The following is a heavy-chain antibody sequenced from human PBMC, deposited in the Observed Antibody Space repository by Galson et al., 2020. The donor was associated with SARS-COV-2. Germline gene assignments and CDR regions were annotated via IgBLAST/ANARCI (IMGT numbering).Heavy chain of an antibody. Sequence: GESLKISCAASGFTFSSYVMHWVRQAPGKGLEWVAVISYDGSNKYYADSVKGRFTISRDNSKNTLYLQMNSLRAEDTAVYYCARDTGDFDYWGQGTLVTVSS. D-gene: IGHD7-27*01. V-gene: IGHV3-30-3*01. CDR2: ISYDGSNK. CDR1: GFTFSSYV. CDR3: ARDTGDFDY. J-gene: IGHJ4*02.